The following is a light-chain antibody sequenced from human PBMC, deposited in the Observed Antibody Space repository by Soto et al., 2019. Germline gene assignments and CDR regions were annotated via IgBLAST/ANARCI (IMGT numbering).Light chain of an antibody. Sequence: QSALTQPASVSGSPGQSITIFCTGASSDVGAHNFVSWYQQHPGNAPKLLIYDVSNRPSGVSDHFSGSKSGNTASLTITGLQAEDEADYYCSSYKSSNTYVFGTGNKVTV. CDR3: SSYKSSNTYV. CDR2: DVS. V-gene: IGLV2-14*03. J-gene: IGLJ1*01. CDR1: SSDVGAHNF.